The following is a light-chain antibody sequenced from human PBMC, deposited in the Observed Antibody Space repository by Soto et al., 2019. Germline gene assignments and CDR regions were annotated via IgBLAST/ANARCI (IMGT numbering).Light chain of an antibody. J-gene: IGKJ1*01. V-gene: IGKV1-39*01. CDR3: QESYSFPWGT. CDR2: GAS. Sequence: DIQMTQSPSSLSASVGDRFTITCRTSQSISTSLNWYQQKAGKAPKLLIYGASTLQSGVPLRFSGSGSGTDFTLTTSSLQREDFATYYCQESYSFPWGTCGQGTKVDIK. CDR1: QSISTS.